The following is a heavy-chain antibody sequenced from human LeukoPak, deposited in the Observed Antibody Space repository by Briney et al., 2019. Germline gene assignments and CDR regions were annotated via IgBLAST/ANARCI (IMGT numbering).Heavy chain of an antibody. CDR3: ARGALGYCSSTSCYNFDY. J-gene: IGHJ4*02. CDR2: IYPGDSDT. CDR1: GSRFTSYW. D-gene: IGHD2-2*01. V-gene: IGHV5-51*01. Sequence: GESLKISCKGSGSRFTSYWIGWVRQMPGKGLEWMGIIYPGDSDTRYSPSFQGQVTISADKSISTAYLQWSSLKASDTAMYYCARGALGYCSSTSCYNFDYWGQGTLVTVSS.